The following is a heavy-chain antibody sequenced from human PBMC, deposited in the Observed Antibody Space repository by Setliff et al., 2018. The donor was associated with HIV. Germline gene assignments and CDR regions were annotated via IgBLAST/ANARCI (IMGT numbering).Heavy chain of an antibody. V-gene: IGHV1-18*01. CDR2: ISAYNGNT. CDR3: ARRTIDYYYMDV. CDR1: GYTFTSYG. Sequence: GASVKVSCKASGYTFTSYGISWVRQAPGQGLEWMGWISAYNGNTNYAQKFQGRVTMTTDISTSTAYMELRSLRSDDTAVYYCARRTIDYYYMDVWGKGTTVTVSS. J-gene: IGHJ6*03.